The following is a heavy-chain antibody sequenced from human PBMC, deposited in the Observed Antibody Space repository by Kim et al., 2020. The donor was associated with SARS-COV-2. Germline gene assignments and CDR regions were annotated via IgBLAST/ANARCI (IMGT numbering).Heavy chain of an antibody. CDR2: IYYSGST. CDR1: GGSISSYY. Sequence: SETLSLTCTVSGGSISSYYWSWIRQPPGKGLEWIGYIYYSGSTNYNPSLKSRVTISVDTSKNQFSLKLSSVTAADTAVYYCARDKGYSGSFYGMDVWGQGTTVTVSS. D-gene: IGHD1-26*01. J-gene: IGHJ6*02. V-gene: IGHV4-59*13. CDR3: ARDKGYSGSFYGMDV.